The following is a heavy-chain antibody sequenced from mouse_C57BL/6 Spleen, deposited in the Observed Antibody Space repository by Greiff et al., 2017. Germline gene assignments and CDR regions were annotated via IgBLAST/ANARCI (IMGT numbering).Heavy chain of an antibody. D-gene: IGHD2-5*01. CDR2: INPGSGGT. J-gene: IGHJ4*01. Sequence: VQLKESGAELVRPGTSVKVSCKASGYAFTSYLIEWVKQRPGQGLEWIGEINPGSGGTNYTEKFKGKATLTADTSSSTAYMQLSSLTSEDSAVSDGASCGSNYVDDAMDYWGQGTSVTVSS. CDR1: GYAFTSYL. CDR3: ASCGSNYVDDAMDY. V-gene: IGHV1-54*01.